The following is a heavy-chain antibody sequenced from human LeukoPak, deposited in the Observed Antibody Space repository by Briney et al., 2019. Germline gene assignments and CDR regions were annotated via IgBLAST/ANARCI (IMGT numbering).Heavy chain of an antibody. CDR3: AKDDYLDSTGEHPAEYFSH. D-gene: IGHD5-12*01. CDR2: IIPILGTR. Sequence: SVKVSCKTSADTFSNHGISWVRQAPGQGLEWMARIIPILGTRNYAQKFQARVTVTADTSTNTAYMDLRSLVSEDTAIYYCAKDDYLDSTGEHPAEYFSHWGQGTLVTVSS. J-gene: IGHJ1*01. V-gene: IGHV1-69*04. CDR1: ADTFSNHG.